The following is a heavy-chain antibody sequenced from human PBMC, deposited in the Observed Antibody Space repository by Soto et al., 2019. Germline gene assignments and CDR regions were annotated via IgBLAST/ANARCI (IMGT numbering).Heavy chain of an antibody. CDR1: GFTFSSYA. D-gene: IGHD6-6*01. J-gene: IGHJ4*02. CDR2: ISSNGGST. Sequence: GGSLRLSCSASGFTFSSYAMHWVRQAPGKGLEYVSAISSNGGSTYYADSVKGRFTISRDNSKNTLYLQMSSLRAEDTAVYYCVKASRRSSSSYSYWGQGTLVTVSS. V-gene: IGHV3-64D*06. CDR3: VKASRRSSSSYSY.